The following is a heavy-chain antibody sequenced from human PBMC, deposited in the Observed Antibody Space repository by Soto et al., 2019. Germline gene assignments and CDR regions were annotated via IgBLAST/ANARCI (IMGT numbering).Heavy chain of an antibody. V-gene: IGHV4-61*01. Sequence: QVQLQESGPGLVKPSETLSLTCTVSGGSVSSGSYYWSWIRQPPGKGLEWIGYIYYSETTNYNPSLNSPLPIPVDTSKNQFSLKLNAVTAADTAVYYCASYNWNDDGDYWGQGPLVTVSS. CDR2: IYYSETT. CDR1: GGSVSSGSYY. J-gene: IGHJ4*02. CDR3: ASYNWNDDGDY. D-gene: IGHD1-20*01.